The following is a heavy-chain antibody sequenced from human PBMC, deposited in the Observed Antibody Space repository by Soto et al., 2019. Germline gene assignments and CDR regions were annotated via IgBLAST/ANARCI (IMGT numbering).Heavy chain of an antibody. J-gene: IGHJ4*02. V-gene: IGHV3-33*01. CDR2: IWYDGSKK. CDR1: GFTFSSSG. Sequence: LRLSCAASGFTFSSSGMHWVRQAPGKGLEWVAIIWYDGSKKYYADSVKGRFTISRDNSKNTVYLQMNSLRAEDTAVYYCARAPFTIYDTSGYYDYWGQGTLVTVS. D-gene: IGHD3-22*01. CDR3: ARAPFTIYDTSGYYDY.